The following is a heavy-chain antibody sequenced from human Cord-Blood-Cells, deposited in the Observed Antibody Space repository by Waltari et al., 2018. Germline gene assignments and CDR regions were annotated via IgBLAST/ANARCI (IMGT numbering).Heavy chain of an antibody. J-gene: IGHJ4*02. CDR1: GFTFRSYG. Sequence: QVQLVESGGGVVQPGRSLRLSCAASGFTFRSYGMHWARQAPGKGLEWVAVISYDGSNKYYADSVKGRFTISRDNSKNTLYLQMNSLRAEDTAVYYCAKDVYSSSWYGDYWGQGTLVTVSS. CDR2: ISYDGSNK. CDR3: AKDVYSSSWYGDY. D-gene: IGHD6-13*01. V-gene: IGHV3-30*18.